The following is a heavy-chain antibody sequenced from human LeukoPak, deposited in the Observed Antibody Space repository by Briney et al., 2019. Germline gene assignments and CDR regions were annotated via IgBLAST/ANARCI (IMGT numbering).Heavy chain of an antibody. V-gene: IGHV3-74*01. CDR3: ARAGSDAEQDWFDP. CDR1: GFTFSSYW. CDR2: INNDGSTT. D-gene: IGHD3-10*01. J-gene: IGHJ5*02. Sequence: GGSLRLSCAVSGFTFSSYWMHWVRQPPGKGLVWVSRINNDGSTTAYADSVKGRFTISRDNAKNSLCLQMNSLRAEDTAVYYCARAGSDAEQDWFDPWGQGTLVTVSS.